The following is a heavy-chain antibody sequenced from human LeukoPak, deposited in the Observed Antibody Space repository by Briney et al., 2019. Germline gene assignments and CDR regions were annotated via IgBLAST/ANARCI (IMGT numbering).Heavy chain of an antibody. D-gene: IGHD3-22*01. V-gene: IGHV3-21*01. J-gene: IGHJ4*02. CDR1: GFTFSSYS. CDR3: ARDRSSGFYAY. Sequence: GGSLRLSRAASGFTFSSYSMNWVRQAPGKGLEWVSSISSSSSYIYYADSVKGRFTISRDNAKNSLYLQMNSLRAEDTAVYYCARDRSSGFYAYWGQGTLVTVSS. CDR2: ISSSSSYI.